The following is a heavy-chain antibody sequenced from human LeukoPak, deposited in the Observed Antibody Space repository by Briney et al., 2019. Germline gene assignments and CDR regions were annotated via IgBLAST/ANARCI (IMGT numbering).Heavy chain of an antibody. CDR3: ARGITRSSSWYDYYYYYYMDV. J-gene: IGHJ6*03. Sequence: PGGSLRLSCAASGFTFSNYWMSWVRQAPGKGLEWVSLIYSGGSTYYADSVKGRFTISRDNSKNTLYLQMNSLRAEDTAVYYCARGITRSSSWYDYYYYYYMDVWGKGTTVTISS. V-gene: IGHV3-66*01. CDR2: IYSGGST. CDR1: GFTFSNYW. D-gene: IGHD6-13*01.